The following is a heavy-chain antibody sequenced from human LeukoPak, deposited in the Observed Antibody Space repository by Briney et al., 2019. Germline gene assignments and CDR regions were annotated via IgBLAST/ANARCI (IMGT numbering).Heavy chain of an antibody. Sequence: PGGSLRPSCAASGFTFSSYGMHWVRQAPGKGLEWVAFIRYDGSNKNYADSVKGRFTISRDNSKNTLYLQTNSLRAEDTAVYYCAKEDSGRGGCFYYGMDVWGQGTTVTVSS. CDR3: AKEDSGRGGCFYYGMDV. CDR1: GFTFSSYG. D-gene: IGHD3-10*01. V-gene: IGHV3-30*02. CDR2: IRYDGSNK. J-gene: IGHJ6*02.